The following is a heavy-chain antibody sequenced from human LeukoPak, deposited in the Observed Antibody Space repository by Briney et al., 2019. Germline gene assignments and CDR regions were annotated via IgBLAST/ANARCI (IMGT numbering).Heavy chain of an antibody. CDR3: ARSIWSYGGNSGNFDY. D-gene: IGHD4-23*01. Sequence: SETLSLTCTVSGGSISSGGYYWSWIRQHPGKGLEWIGYIYYSGSTYYNPSLKSRVTISVDTSKNQFSLKLSSVTAADTAVYYCARSIWSYGGNSGNFDYWGQGTLVTVSS. V-gene: IGHV4-31*03. J-gene: IGHJ4*02. CDR2: IYYSGST. CDR1: GGSISSGGYY.